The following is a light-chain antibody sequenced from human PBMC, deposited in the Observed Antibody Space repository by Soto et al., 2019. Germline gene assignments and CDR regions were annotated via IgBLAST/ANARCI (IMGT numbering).Light chain of an antibody. J-gene: IGLJ2*01. CDR3: SSFAGGGNPVL. CDR2: EVT. Sequence: QSALTQPPSASGSLGQSVTISCTGTSSDVGGYNYVSWHQQHPGKAPKVMIYEVTKRPPGVHDRFSGSKSGNTASLTVSGLQDEADYYCSSFAGGGNPVLLGGGTKLTVL. CDR1: SSDVGGYNY. V-gene: IGLV2-8*01.